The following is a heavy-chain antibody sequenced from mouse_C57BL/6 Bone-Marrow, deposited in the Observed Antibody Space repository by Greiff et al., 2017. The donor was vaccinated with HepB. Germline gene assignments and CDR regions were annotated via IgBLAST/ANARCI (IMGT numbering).Heavy chain of an antibody. D-gene: IGHD1-1*01. Sequence: VMLVESGPGLVQPSQSLSITCTVSGFSLTSYGVHWVRQSPGKGLEWLGVIWSGGSTDYNAAFISRLSISKDNSKSQVFFKMNSLQADDTAIYYCARSLTTVVSHWYFDVWGTGTTVTVSS. J-gene: IGHJ1*03. CDR3: ARSLTTVVSHWYFDV. CDR2: IWSGGST. V-gene: IGHV2-2*01. CDR1: GFSLTSYG.